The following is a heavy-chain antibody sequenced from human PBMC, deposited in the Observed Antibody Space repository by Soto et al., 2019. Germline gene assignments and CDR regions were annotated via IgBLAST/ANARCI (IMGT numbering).Heavy chain of an antibody. CDR2: ISYRGSNK. J-gene: IGHJ4*02. V-gene: IGHV3-30*18. CDR1: GFTFSDFD. CDR3: VKEAHRASRLEY. Sequence: QVQLVASGGGVVQPGRSLRLSCAASGFTFSDFDMHWVRQAPGKGLEWVAVISYRGSNKYYADSVKGRFTISRDNSNNMLYVQMDDLRPNDTAIYYCVKEAHRASRLEYWGRGTLVTVSS. D-gene: IGHD6-6*01.